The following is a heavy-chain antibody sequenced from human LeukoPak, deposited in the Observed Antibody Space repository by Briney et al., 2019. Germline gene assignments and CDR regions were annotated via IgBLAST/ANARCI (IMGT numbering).Heavy chain of an antibody. V-gene: IGHV4-34*01. CDR1: GGSFSGYY. Sequence: SETLSLTCAVYGGSFSGYYWSWIRQPPGKGLEWIGEINHSGSTNYNPSLKSRVTISVDTSKNQFSLQLNSVTAADTAVYYCARGPSKYFYDSRDSAVKFDYWGQGTLVTVSS. CDR2: INHSGST. D-gene: IGHD3-22*01. J-gene: IGHJ4*02. CDR3: ARGPSKYFYDSRDSAVKFDY.